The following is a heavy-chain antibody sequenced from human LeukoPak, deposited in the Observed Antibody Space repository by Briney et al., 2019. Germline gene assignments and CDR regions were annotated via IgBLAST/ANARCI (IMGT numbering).Heavy chain of an antibody. Sequence: PGGSLRLSCAASGFTFSSYWMHWVRQAPGKGLVWVSRINSDGSSTAYADSVKGRFTISRDNAKNTLYLQMNSLRAEDTAVYYCARGGYSYGLYYFDYWGQGTLVTVSS. J-gene: IGHJ4*02. D-gene: IGHD5-18*01. CDR1: GFTFSSYW. V-gene: IGHV3-74*01. CDR2: INSDGSST. CDR3: ARGGYSYGLYYFDY.